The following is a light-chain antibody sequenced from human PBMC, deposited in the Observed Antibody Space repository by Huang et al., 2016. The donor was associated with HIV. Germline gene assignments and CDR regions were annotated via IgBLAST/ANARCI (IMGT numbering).Light chain of an antibody. CDR1: RHIYSY. CDR3: QQYDSLPRT. V-gene: IGKV1-33*01. CDR2: DAA. Sequence: DIQMTQSPSSLSASIGDRVTITCRASRHIYSYLNWYQHRPGKAPKLLIYDAANLEGGVPSRCSGSGSGRNFTLIISSLQPEDFATYYCQQYDSLPRTFGPGTKV. J-gene: IGKJ3*01.